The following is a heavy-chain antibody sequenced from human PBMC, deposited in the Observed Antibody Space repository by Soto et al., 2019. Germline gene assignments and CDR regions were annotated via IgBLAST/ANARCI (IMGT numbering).Heavy chain of an antibody. Sequence: ASVKVSCKASGYTFTSNGISGFRQAPGQGLEWMGWVSAYRGYTDYAEKFQDRVTMTTDASTSTAYMEVRSLKYDEMAVYYCARDVGDESITYNDAFDIWGQGTMLTVSS. CDR2: VSAYRGYT. V-gene: IGHV1-18*03. CDR1: GYTFTSNG. J-gene: IGHJ3*02. CDR3: ARDVGDESITYNDAFDI. D-gene: IGHD3-10*01.